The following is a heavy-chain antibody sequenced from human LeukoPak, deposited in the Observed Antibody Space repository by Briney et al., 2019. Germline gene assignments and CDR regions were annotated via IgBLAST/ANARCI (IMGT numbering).Heavy chain of an antibody. CDR2: INHSGST. D-gene: IGHD6-6*01. V-gene: IGHV4-39*07. J-gene: IGHJ5*02. CDR3: ARWYTNSISGAVNWFDP. CDR1: GGSISSSSYY. Sequence: PSETLSLTCTVSGGSISSSSYYWGWIRQPPGKGLEWIGEINHSGSTNYNPSLKSRVTISVDTSKNQFSLKLSSVTAADTAVYYCARWYTNSISGAVNWFDPWGQGTLVTVSS.